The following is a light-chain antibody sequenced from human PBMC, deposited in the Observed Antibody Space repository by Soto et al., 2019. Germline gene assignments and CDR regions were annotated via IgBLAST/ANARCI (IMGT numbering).Light chain of an antibody. V-gene: IGKV1-5*03. Sequence: DIQMTQSPSSLSASVGDRVTITCRASQSISSYLNWYQQKPGKAPKLLIYKAPSLESGVPSRFSGSGSGTEFTLTNSSLQPDDFATYYCQQYNSYSFGGGTKVDIK. CDR3: QQYNSYS. J-gene: IGKJ4*01. CDR1: QSISSY. CDR2: KAP.